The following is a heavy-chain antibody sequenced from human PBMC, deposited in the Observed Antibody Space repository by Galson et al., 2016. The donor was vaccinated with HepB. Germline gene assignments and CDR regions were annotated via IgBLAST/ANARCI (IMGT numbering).Heavy chain of an antibody. CDR1: GFTFSTYV. Sequence: SLRLSCAASGFTFSTYVMSWVRQAPGKGLEWVSGISGDGHSTYYADSVKGRFTISRDNAKNSLSLQMNSLRVEDTAVYYCARDSWDIVVVSPAMFTFDIWGQGTMVTVSS. D-gene: IGHD2-2*01. V-gene: IGHV3-23*01. CDR3: ARDSWDIVVVSPAMFTFDI. J-gene: IGHJ3*02. CDR2: ISGDGHST.